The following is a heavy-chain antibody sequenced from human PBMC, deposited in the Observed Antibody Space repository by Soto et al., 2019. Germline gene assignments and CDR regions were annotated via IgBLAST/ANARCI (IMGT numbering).Heavy chain of an antibody. D-gene: IGHD2-2*01. V-gene: IGHV4-31*03. Sequence: QVQLQESGPGLVKPSQTLSLTCTVSGGSISSGGYYWSWIRQHPGKGLEWIGYIYYSGSTYYNPSLKSRVTISVDTSKNQFSLKLSSVTAADTAVYYCARVTCSSTSCPTPAAGIAAAARFDYWGQGTLVTVSS. J-gene: IGHJ4*02. CDR1: GGSISSGGYY. CDR2: IYYSGST. CDR3: ARVTCSSTSCPTPAAGIAAAARFDY.